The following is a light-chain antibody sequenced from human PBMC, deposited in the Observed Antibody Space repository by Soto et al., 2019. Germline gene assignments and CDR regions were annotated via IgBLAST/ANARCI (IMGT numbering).Light chain of an antibody. CDR3: SSYAGSNNSV. CDR1: SSDVGGYNY. Sequence: QSVLTQPPSASGAPGQSVTISCTGTSSDVGGYNYVSWYQQHPGKAPKLMIYEVSKRPSGVPDRFSGSKSGTTASLTVSGLQAEDEADYYCSSYAGSNNSVFGTGTKMTVL. V-gene: IGLV2-8*01. CDR2: EVS. J-gene: IGLJ1*01.